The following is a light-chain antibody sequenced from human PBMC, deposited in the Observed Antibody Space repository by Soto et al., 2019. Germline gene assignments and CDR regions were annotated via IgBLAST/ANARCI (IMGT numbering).Light chain of an antibody. J-gene: IGLJ2*01. Sequence: QSVLTQPPSVSEAPRQRVSISCSGSTSNIGNNAVSWYQQYPGKAPKLLIYYDDLVPSGVSDRFSGSKSGTSASLAISGLQSEDEADYYCAAWDDSLNGPVFGGGTKVTVL. V-gene: IGLV1-36*01. CDR1: TSNIGNNA. CDR3: AAWDDSLNGPV. CDR2: YDD.